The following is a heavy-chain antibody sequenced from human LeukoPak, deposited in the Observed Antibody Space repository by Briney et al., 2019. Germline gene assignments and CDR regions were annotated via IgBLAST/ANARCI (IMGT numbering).Heavy chain of an antibody. J-gene: IGHJ6*02. D-gene: IGHD2-15*01. CDR2: MNPNSGNT. V-gene: IGHV1-8*01. Sequence: GASVKVSCKASGYTFTSYDINWVRQATGQGLEWMGWMNPNSGNTGYAQKFQGRVTMTRNTSISTAYMELRSLRSDDTAVYYCAAYCSGGSCYSGWYYYGMDVWGQGTTVTVSS. CDR3: AAYCSGGSCYSGWYYYGMDV. CDR1: GYTFTSYD.